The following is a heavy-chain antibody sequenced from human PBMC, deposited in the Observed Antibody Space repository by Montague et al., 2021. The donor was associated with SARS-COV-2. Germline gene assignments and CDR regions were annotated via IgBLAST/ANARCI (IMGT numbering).Heavy chain of an antibody. CDR2: IYYSGNT. V-gene: IGHV4-39*01. D-gene: IGHD3-3*01. CDR1: GGSISSDEYY. Sequence: SETLSLTCTVSGGSISSDEYYWSWIRQHPGKGLEWIGNIYYSGNTYYNPSLKSRVTISVDTSKNQFSLKLSSVTAADTAVYYCANMGVGRITIFGVVSRGGLDYWGQGTLVTVSS. CDR3: ANMGVGRITIFGVVSRGGLDY. J-gene: IGHJ4*02.